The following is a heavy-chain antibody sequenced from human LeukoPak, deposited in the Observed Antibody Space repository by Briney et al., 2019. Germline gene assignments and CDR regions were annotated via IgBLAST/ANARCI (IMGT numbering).Heavy chain of an antibody. CDR3: AREGADGYNVGFDY. CDR1: GFTFSSYE. V-gene: IGHV3-48*03. D-gene: IGHD5-24*01. CDR2: IYPSGGNI. Sequence: GGSLLLSCAASGFTFSSYEMNWVRQAPGKGLEWVSYIYPSGGNIYYADSVKGRFTISRDNAKNSLYLQMNSLRVEDTAVYYCAREGADGYNVGFDYWGKGTVDPVSS. J-gene: IGHJ4*02.